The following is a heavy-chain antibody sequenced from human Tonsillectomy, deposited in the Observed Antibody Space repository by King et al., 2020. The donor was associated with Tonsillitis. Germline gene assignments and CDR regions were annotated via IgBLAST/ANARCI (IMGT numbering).Heavy chain of an antibody. D-gene: IGHD2-2*01. V-gene: IGHV3-33*08. J-gene: IGHJ3*02. Sequence: QLVQSGGGVVQPGRSPRLSCAASGFTFSSYGMHWVRQAPGKWLEWVAVIWYDGSNKYYADSVKGRFTISRDNSKNTLYLQMNSLRAEDTAVYYCARGIDYLGYCSSTRCPDAFDIWGQGTMVTVSS. CDR1: GFTFSSYG. CDR3: ARGIDYLGYCSSTRCPDAFDI. CDR2: IWYDGSNK.